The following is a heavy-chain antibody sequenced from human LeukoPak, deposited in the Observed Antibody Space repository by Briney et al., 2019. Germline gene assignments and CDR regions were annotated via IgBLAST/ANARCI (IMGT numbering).Heavy chain of an antibody. CDR1: GFTFSSYA. J-gene: IGHJ4*02. Sequence: GGSLRLSCAASGFTFSSYAMSWVRQAPGKGLEWVSGISGSGGSTYYADSVKGRFTMSRDNSKNTLYLEMNSLRAEDTAVYYCEKGPHIDFWSGEDYWGQGTLVTVSS. D-gene: IGHD3-3*01. CDR3: EKGPHIDFWSGEDY. CDR2: ISGSGGST. V-gene: IGHV3-23*01.